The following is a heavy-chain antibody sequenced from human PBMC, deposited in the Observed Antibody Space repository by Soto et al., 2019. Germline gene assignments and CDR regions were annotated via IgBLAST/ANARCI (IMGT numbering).Heavy chain of an antibody. Sequence: PSKTLSLTCAISGDSVSSNSAAWTWIRQSLSKGIEWLGRTYYRSKWYNDYAVSVKSRITINPDTSKNQFSLQLNSVTPEDTAVYYCARDTTDCSGGSCYSPFRFDYWGQGTLVTVSS. CDR2: TYYRSKWYN. D-gene: IGHD2-15*01. CDR1: GDSVSSNSAA. V-gene: IGHV6-1*01. CDR3: ARDTTDCSGGSCYSPFRFDY. J-gene: IGHJ4*02.